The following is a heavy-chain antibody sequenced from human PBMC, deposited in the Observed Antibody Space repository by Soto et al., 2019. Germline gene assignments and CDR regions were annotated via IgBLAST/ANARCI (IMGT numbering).Heavy chain of an antibody. CDR3: ARDCGTLPLSGWGYYGMDV. V-gene: IGHV6-1*01. CDR1: GDSVSSNSAA. Sequence: QVQLQQSGPGLVKPSQTLSLTCAISGDSVSSNSAAWNWIRQSPSRGLEWLGRTYYRSKWYNDYAVSVKSRITINPGTSKNQLSLEPNSVTPVDTAVYSCARDCGTLPLSGWGYYGMDVLGQGTTVTVSS. J-gene: IGHJ6*02. CDR2: TYYRSKWYN. D-gene: IGHD6-19*01.